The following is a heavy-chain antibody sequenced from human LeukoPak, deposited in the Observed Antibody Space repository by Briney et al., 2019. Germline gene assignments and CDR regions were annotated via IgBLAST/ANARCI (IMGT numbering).Heavy chain of an antibody. J-gene: IGHJ4*02. Sequence: GGSLRLSCAASGFTFSSYGMHWVRQAPGKGLEWVAVISYDGSNKYYADSVKGRFTISRDNSKNTLYLQMNSLRAEDTAVYYCAKDLDYYDSSGYPVDYWGQGTLVTVSS. CDR2: ISYDGSNK. CDR1: GFTFSSYG. V-gene: IGHV3-30*18. CDR3: AKDLDYYDSSGYPVDY. D-gene: IGHD3-22*01.